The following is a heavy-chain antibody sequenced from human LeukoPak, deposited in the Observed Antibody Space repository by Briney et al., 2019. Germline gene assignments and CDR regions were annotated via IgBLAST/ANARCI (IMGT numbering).Heavy chain of an antibody. V-gene: IGHV1-69*05. CDR2: IIPVYGAP. D-gene: IGHD4-17*01. J-gene: IGHJ4*02. Sequence: SVKVSCKASGYTFTGYYMHWVRQAPGQGLEWMGRIIPVYGAPKFAQKFQGRVTITTDESTRTAYMELSSLRSEDTAVYYCASKYGDYAPYHFDNWGQGTLVTVSS. CDR1: GYTFTGYY. CDR3: ASKYGDYAPYHFDN.